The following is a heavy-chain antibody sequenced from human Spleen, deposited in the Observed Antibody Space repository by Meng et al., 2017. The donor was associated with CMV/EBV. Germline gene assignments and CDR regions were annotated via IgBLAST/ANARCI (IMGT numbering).Heavy chain of an antibody. D-gene: IGHD3-10*01. CDR1: GYTFNSYD. V-gene: IGHV1-8*03. CDR2: MNPNSGNT. Sequence: SCKASGYTFNSYDINWLRQATGQGLEWMGWMNPNSGNTGYAQKFQGRVTITRNTSISTAYMELSSLRSEDTAVYYCARDHGSGTFDYWGQGTLVTVSS. J-gene: IGHJ4*02. CDR3: ARDHGSGTFDY.